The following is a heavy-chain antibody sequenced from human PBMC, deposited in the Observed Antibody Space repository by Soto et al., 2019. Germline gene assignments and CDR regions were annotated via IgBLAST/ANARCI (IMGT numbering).Heavy chain of an antibody. V-gene: IGHV1-8*01. CDR2: MNPNSGNT. CDR3: ARGRIRRSSGWYTTFFDY. J-gene: IGHJ4*02. D-gene: IGHD6-19*01. Sequence: ASVKVSCKASGHTFTSYDINWVRQATGQGLEWMGWMNPNSGNTGYAQKFQGRVTMTRNTSISTAYMELSSLRSEDTAVYYCARGRIRRSSGWYTTFFDYWGQGTLVTVSS. CDR1: GHTFTSYD.